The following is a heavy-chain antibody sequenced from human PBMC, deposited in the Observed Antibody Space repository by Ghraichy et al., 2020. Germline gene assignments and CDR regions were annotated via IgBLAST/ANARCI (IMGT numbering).Heavy chain of an antibody. CDR1: GFTFSSYA. D-gene: IGHD3-10*02. Sequence: GGSLRLSCAASGFTFSSYAMSWVRQAPGKGLEWVSAISGSGGSTYYADSVKGRFTISRDNSKNTLYLQMNSLRAEDTAVYYCAKDFCSVLDGGYYYYYGMDVWGQGTTVTVSS. CDR3: AKDFCSVLDGGYYYYYGMDV. V-gene: IGHV3-23*01. CDR2: ISGSGGST. J-gene: IGHJ6*02.